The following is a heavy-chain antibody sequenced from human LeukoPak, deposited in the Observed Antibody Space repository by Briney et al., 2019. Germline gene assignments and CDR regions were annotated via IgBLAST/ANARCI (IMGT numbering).Heavy chain of an antibody. J-gene: IGHJ4*02. CDR3: ARSDYGDYRFDY. Sequence: GWSLRLSCAASGFTFSNYYMSWIRQAQGKGPEWVSYISSSGSTIYYADSVKGRFTISRDNAKNSLYLQMNSLRAEDTAVYYCARSDYGDYRFDYWGQGTLVTVSS. D-gene: IGHD4-17*01. V-gene: IGHV3-11*01. CDR2: ISSSGSTI. CDR1: GFTFSNYY.